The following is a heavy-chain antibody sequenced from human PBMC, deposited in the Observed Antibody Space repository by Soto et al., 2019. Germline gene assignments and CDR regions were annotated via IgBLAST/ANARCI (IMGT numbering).Heavy chain of an antibody. V-gene: IGHV4-38-2*01. CDR2: IYHSGST. D-gene: IGHD4-17*01. Sequence: XGTLSLTCAVSGYSISSGYYWCWIRQTPGKGLEWIASIYHSGSTYYNPSLKSRVTISVDTSKNQFSLKLTSVTAADTAVYYCARGAATVTPGWFDPWGQGIMVTVSS. CDR1: GYSISSGYY. J-gene: IGHJ5*02. CDR3: ARGAATVTPGWFDP.